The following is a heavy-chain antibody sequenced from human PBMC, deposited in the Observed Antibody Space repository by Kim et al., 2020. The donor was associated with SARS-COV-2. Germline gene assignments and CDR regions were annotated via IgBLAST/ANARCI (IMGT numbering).Heavy chain of an antibody. CDR2: IWYDGSNK. J-gene: IGHJ4*02. V-gene: IGHV3-33*01. CDR1: GFTFSSYG. Sequence: GGSLRLSCAASGFTFSSYGMHWVRQAPGKGLEWVAVIWYDGSNKYYADSVKGRFTISRDNSKNTLYLQMNSLGAEDTAVYYCARDDGVAAAGSTLDYWGPGTLVTVSS. CDR3: ARDDGVAAAGSTLDY. D-gene: IGHD6-13*01.